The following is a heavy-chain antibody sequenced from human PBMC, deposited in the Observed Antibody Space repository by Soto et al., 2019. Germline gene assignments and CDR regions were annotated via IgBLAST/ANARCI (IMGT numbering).Heavy chain of an antibody. CDR3: ASSIPILGVFGAFDI. CDR2: VYSCVST. Sequence: GSLRLACAASGFTVSSNYMSWVRHAPGNGLDCFSVVYSCVSTYYAYSVKGRCAIGIDNSKSTRYLQINILIADDTSVYYCASSIPILGVFGAFDIWGQGTMVTVSS. D-gene: IGHD3-3*01. J-gene: IGHJ3*02. V-gene: IGHV3-66*01. CDR1: GFTVSSNY.